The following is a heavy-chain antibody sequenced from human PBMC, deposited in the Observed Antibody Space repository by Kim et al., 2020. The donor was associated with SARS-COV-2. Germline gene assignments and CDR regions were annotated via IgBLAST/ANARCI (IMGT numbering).Heavy chain of an antibody. CDR2: INHSGST. V-gene: IGHV4-34*01. CDR1: GGSFSGYY. Sequence: SETLSLTCAVYGGSFSGYYWSWIRQPPGKGLEWIGEINHSGSTNYNPSLKSRLTISVDTSRNQFSLNLSSVTAADTAVYYCARTYSGGDCYSGGGWLDPWGQGNLVTVSS. J-gene: IGHJ5*02. CDR3: ARTYSGGDCYSGGGWLDP. D-gene: IGHD2-21*02.